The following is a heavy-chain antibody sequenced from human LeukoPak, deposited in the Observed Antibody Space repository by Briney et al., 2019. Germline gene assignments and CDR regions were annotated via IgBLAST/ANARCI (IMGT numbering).Heavy chain of an antibody. Sequence: PGGSLRLSCAASGFTFSSYSMNWVRQAPGKGLEWVSSISSSSSYIYYADSVKGRFTISRDNSKNTLYLQMNSLRAEDAAVYYCAKDGKRYCSSTSCPKVTYYYYGMDVWGQGTTVTVSS. J-gene: IGHJ6*02. D-gene: IGHD2-2*01. V-gene: IGHV3-21*04. CDR2: ISSSSSYI. CDR3: AKDGKRYCSSTSCPKVTYYYYGMDV. CDR1: GFTFSSYS.